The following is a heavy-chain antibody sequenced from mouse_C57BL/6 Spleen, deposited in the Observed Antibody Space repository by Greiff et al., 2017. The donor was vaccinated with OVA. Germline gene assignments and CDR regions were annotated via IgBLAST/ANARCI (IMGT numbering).Heavy chain of an antibody. J-gene: IGHJ4*01. Sequence: VQLQQSGPGLVQPSQSLSITCTVSGFSLTSYGVHWVRQSPGKGLEWLGVIWRGGSTDYNAAFMSRLSITKDNSKSQVFFKMNSLQADDTAIYYCAKNSNYEGVWARDYWGQGTSVTVSS. D-gene: IGHD2-5*01. CDR1: GFSLTSYG. CDR2: IWRGGST. CDR3: AKNSNYEGVWARDY. V-gene: IGHV2-5*01.